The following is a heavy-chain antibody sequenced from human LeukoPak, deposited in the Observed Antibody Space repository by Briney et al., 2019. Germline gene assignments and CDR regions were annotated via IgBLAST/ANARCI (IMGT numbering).Heavy chain of an antibody. V-gene: IGHV4-4*07. CDR1: GGSISSYY. Sequence: SETLSLTCTVSGGSISSYYWSWIRQPAGKGLEWIARIYTSGSTNYNPSLKSRVTISVDKSKNQFSLKMSSVTAADTAVYYCARNYSYYYDSSGYSGDYWGQGTLVTVSS. CDR3: ARNYSYYYDSSGYSGDY. J-gene: IGHJ4*02. CDR2: IYTSGST. D-gene: IGHD3-22*01.